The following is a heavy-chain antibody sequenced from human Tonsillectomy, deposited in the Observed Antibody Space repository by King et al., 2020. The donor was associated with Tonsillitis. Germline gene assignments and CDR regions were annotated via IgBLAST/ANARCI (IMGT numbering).Heavy chain of an antibody. CDR2: IQKDGSVK. J-gene: IGHJ4*02. D-gene: IGHD1-26*01. V-gene: IGHV3-7*01. Sequence: VQLVESGGGLVQPGGSLRLSCAASGFTFANYWMCWVRQAPGKGLEWVANIQKDGSVKNSLGSVKGRFTISRDNAQNSLYLQMNSVRAGDTAVYFCATDPYSGSSDYWGQGTLVTVSS. CDR1: GFTFANYW. CDR3: ATDPYSGSSDY.